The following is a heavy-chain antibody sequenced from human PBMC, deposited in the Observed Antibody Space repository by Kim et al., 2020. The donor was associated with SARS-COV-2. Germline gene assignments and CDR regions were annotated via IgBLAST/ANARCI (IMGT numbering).Heavy chain of an antibody. CDR3: AKDWGVATMRGYFDY. V-gene: IGHV3-33*06. Sequence: DSVKGRFTISRDNSKNTLYLQMNSLRAEDTAVYYCAKDWGVATMRGYFDYWGQGTLVTVSS. J-gene: IGHJ4*02. D-gene: IGHD5-12*01.